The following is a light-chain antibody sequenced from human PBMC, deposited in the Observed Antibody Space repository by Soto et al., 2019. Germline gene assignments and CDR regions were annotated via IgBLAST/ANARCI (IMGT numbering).Light chain of an antibody. CDR2: AAS. J-gene: IGKJ1*01. CDR3: QKYDSALGT. V-gene: IGKV1-27*01. CDR1: QGISNY. Sequence: DIQMTQSPSSLSASVGDRVTITCRATQGISNYLAWYQQKPGKVPKLLIYAASTLQSGVPSRFSGTGSGTDFTLTISSLQPEDVATYYCQKYDSALGTLGQGTKVDIK.